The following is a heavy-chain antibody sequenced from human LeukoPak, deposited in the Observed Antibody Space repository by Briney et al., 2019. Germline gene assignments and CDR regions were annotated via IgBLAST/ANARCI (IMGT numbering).Heavy chain of an antibody. V-gene: IGHV3-30*04. CDR1: GFTFSSYA. D-gene: IGHD4-17*01. Sequence: GGSLRLSCAASGFTFSSYAMHWVRQAPDKGLEWVAVISYDGSNKYYADSVKGRFTISRDNSKNTLYLQMNSLRAEDTAVYYCARSYGDPTTNYYYGMDVWGQGTAVTVSS. J-gene: IGHJ6*02. CDR2: ISYDGSNK. CDR3: ARSYGDPTTNYYYGMDV.